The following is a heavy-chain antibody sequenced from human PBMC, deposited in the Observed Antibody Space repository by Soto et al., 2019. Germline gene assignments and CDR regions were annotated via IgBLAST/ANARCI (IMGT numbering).Heavy chain of an antibody. CDR3: ARDDCSTTSCLAY. CDR2: IWYDGSQK. D-gene: IGHD2-2*01. J-gene: IGHJ4*02. Sequence: QVQLVESGGGVVQPGRSLRLSCSTSGFTFSNNGFHWVRQAPGKGLEWVAVIWYDGSQKYYASSVKGRFTVSRDNSKNTVFLQMSSLRAEDTAIYNCARDDCSTTSCLAYWGQGTLVAVSS. V-gene: IGHV3-33*01. CDR1: GFTFSNNG.